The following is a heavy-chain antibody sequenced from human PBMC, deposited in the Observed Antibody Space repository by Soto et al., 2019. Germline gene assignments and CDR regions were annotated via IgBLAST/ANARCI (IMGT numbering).Heavy chain of an antibody. CDR1: GGSISSGGYY. J-gene: IGHJ4*02. D-gene: IGHD6-13*01. V-gene: IGHV4-31*03. CDR2: ISYSGST. CDR3: ARGPAAGVFDY. Sequence: SETLSLTCTVSGGSISSGGYYWNWIRQHPGKGLEWIGFISYSGSTYYNPSLKSRVTISVDTSKNQFSLKLSSVTAADTAVYYCARGPAAGVFDYWGQGTLVTVSS.